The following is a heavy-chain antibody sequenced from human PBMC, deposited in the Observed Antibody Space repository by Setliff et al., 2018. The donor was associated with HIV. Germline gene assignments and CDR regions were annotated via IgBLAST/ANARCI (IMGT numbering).Heavy chain of an antibody. J-gene: IGHJ1*01. CDR2: IYSSGST. V-gene: IGHV4-4*07. D-gene: IGHD3-10*02. Sequence: PSETLSLTCTVSGGSLSSYYWSWIRQPAGKGLEWIGRIYSSGSTNYNPSLKSRLTMSVDTSKNQFSLKLTSVTAADTAVYYCVRSGSYVGPIQHWGQGTLVTVSS. CDR3: VRSGSYVGPIQH. CDR1: GGSLSSYY.